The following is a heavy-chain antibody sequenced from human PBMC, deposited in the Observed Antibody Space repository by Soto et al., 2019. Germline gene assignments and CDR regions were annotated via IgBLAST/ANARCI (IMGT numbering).Heavy chain of an antibody. V-gene: IGHV1-18*01. J-gene: IGHJ4*02. CDR3: ARDGGYYSHY. Sequence: DSVKELCNAAGHTFPSYGINWVRQAPGEGLEWMGWISAYNGNTNYAQKLQGRVTMTTDTSTSTAYMELRSLRSDDTAVYYCARDGGYYSHYCGQGTLVPVSS. D-gene: IGHD3-10*01. CDR2: ISAYNGNT. CDR1: GHTFPSYG.